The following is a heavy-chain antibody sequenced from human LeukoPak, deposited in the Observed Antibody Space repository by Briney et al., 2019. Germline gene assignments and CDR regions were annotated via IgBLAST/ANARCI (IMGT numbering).Heavy chain of an antibody. D-gene: IGHD6-13*01. Sequence: GGSPRLSCAASGFTFSSYAMSWVRQAPGKGLEWVSAIRGSGGSTYYADSVKGRFTISRDNSMNTLSLQMNSLRAEDTALYYCAKSSSWTYHYLDYWGQGALVTVSS. J-gene: IGHJ4*02. CDR2: IRGSGGST. CDR1: GFTFSSYA. CDR3: AKSSSWTYHYLDY. V-gene: IGHV3-23*01.